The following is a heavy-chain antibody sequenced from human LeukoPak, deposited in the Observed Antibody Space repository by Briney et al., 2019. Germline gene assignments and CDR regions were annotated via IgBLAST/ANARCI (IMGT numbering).Heavy chain of an antibody. CDR2: IHYSGNT. CDR3: ARGERLGPDF. J-gene: IGHJ4*02. V-gene: IGHV4-59*01. CDR1: GDSIIGYH. D-gene: IGHD1-1*01. Sequence: SETLSLTCTVSGDSIIGYHWSWIRQPPGKGLEWIGYIHYSGNTNYNPSLKSRVTISVDTSRSHFSLKLSSATAADTAVYYCARGERLGPDFWGQGTLVTVSS.